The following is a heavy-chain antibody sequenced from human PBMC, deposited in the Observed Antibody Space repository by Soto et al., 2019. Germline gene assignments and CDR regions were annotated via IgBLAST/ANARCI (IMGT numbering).Heavy chain of an antibody. CDR2: IYTGGST. V-gene: IGHV3-53*01. CDR3: ARVSTTAKTFEY. J-gene: IGHJ4*02. Sequence: GGSLRRSCTTSGFTVGSSYMSWVRQAPGRGLEWVSVIYTGGSTYYADSVKGRFTISRDNSKNTLYLQMHSLRAEDTALYYCARVSTTAKTFEYWGQGTLVTVSS. CDR1: GFTVGSSY.